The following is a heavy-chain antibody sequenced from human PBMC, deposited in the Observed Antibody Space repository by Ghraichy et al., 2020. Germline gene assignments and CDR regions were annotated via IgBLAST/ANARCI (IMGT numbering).Heavy chain of an antibody. J-gene: IGHJ4*02. D-gene: IGHD2-2*01. CDR2: IKQDGSEK. CDR1: GFIFRSYW. V-gene: IGHV3-7*01. CDR3: ARDTSYSDY. Sequence: GGSLRLSCTASGFIFRSYWMSWVRQAPGKGPEWVANIKQDGSEKYYVDSVKGRFTISRDNAKNSLYLQMDSLRAEDTAVYYCARDTSYSDYWGQGTLVTVSS.